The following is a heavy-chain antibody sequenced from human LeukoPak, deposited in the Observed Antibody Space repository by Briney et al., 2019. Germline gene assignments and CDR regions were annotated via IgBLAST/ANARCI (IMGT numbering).Heavy chain of an antibody. J-gene: IGHJ6*03. Sequence: SGTLSLTCAVSGGSISSSNWWSWVRQPPGKGLEWIGTISYSGSTYYNPSLKSRVTISVDTSKNQFSLKLSSVTAADTAVYYCIAATGTGIYMDVWGKGTTVTVSS. CDR2: ISYSGST. CDR3: IAATGTGIYMDV. V-gene: IGHV4-4*02. CDR1: GGSISSSNW. D-gene: IGHD6-13*01.